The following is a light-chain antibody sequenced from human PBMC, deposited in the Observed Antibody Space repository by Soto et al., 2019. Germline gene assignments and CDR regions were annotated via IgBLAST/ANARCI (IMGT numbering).Light chain of an antibody. V-gene: IGLV1-36*01. J-gene: IGLJ2*01. CDR1: SSNIGNNA. CDR3: AAWDDSLVAVV. CDR2: YDD. Sequence: QLVLTQPPSVSEAPRQRVTISCSGSSSNIGNNAVNWYQQLPGKAPKLLIYYDDLLPSGVSDRFSGSKSGTSASLAISGLQSEDEADYYCAAWDDSLVAVVFGGGTKLTVL.